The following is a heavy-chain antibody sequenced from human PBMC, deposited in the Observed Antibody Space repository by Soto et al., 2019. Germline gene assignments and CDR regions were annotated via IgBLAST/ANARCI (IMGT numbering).Heavy chain of an antibody. J-gene: IGHJ4*02. CDR2: IYGGGST. CDR1: GFTVSNYY. D-gene: IGHD3-3*01. Sequence: EVQVVESGGGLIQPGGSQRLSCAASGFTVSNYYMTWVRQAPGKGLEWVSAIYGGGSTYYADSVKGRFTISSDKSKNTLYLQMNSLRVEDTAVYYCAKGSLYDLGRKFDNWGQGTLVTVSS. V-gene: IGHV3-53*01. CDR3: AKGSLYDLGRKFDN.